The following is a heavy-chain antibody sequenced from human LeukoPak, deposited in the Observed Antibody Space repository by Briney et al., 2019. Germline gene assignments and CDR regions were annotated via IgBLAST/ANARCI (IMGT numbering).Heavy chain of an antibody. J-gene: IGHJ6*03. CDR2: INGGGNTT. CDR1: GFAFSSFA. CDR3: TKELHVAVAVADYYYFYMDV. Sequence: GGSLRLSCAASGFAFSSFAMGWVRQSPGKGLEWLSTINGGGNTTFYSDSVKGRFIISRDNSKNTLYLHMDSLRPDDTAIYYCTKELHVAVAVADYYYFYMDVWGRGTAVTVSS. D-gene: IGHD6-19*01. V-gene: IGHV3-23*01.